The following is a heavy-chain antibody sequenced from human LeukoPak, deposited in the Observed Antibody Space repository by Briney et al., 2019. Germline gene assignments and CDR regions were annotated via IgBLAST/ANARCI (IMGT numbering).Heavy chain of an antibody. Sequence: GGSLRLSCAASGFTFSSYAMSWVRQAPGKRLEWVSAISGSGGSTYYADSVKGRFTISRDNAKNTLNLQMNSLRAEDTAVYYCAKPNPPWLTMVVTTNFDYWGQGTLVTVSS. CDR3: AKPNPPWLTMVVTTNFDY. CDR1: GFTFSSYA. CDR2: ISGSGGST. V-gene: IGHV3-23*01. D-gene: IGHD4-23*01. J-gene: IGHJ4*02.